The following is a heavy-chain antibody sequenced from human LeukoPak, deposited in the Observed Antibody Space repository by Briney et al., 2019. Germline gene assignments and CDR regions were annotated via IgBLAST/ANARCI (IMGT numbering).Heavy chain of an antibody. CDR3: AKGPASTIFGVVPFDY. D-gene: IGHD3-3*01. CDR1: GFTFGTYA. J-gene: IGHJ4*02. CDR2: ISGGGGST. Sequence: GGSLRLSCAASGFTFGTYAMSWVRQAPGKGLEWVSDISGGGGSTDYADSVKGRFTISRDNSKNTLYLQMNSLRAEDTAVYYCAKGPASTIFGVVPFDYWGQGILVTVSS. V-gene: IGHV3-23*01.